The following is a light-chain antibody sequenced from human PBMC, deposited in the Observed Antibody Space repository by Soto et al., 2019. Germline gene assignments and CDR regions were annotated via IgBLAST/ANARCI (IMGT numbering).Light chain of an antibody. CDR2: LAS. CDR1: QAVNTR. V-gene: IGKV3D-11*03. J-gene: IGKJ4*01. CDR3: QQYEELPLT. Sequence: EIVLTQSPATLSSFPGDRVTLSCRASQAVNTRLAWYQHRPGQAPRLLIYLASNRAAGVPARFSGSGSGTDFTLTISDVEPEDFATYYCQQYEELPLTFGGGTRVEV.